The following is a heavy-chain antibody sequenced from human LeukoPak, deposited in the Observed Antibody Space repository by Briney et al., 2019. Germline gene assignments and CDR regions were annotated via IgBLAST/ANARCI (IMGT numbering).Heavy chain of an antibody. CDR2: ISSSSNYI. CDR1: GFTFNSYN. J-gene: IGHJ6*04. V-gene: IGHV3-21*01. CDR3: ARGFYYGLDV. Sequence: PGGPLRLSCAASGFTFNSYNMNWVRQAPGKGLEWVSSISSSSNYIYYSDSVKGRFTISRDNAKNSLYLQMNSLRAEDTAVYYCARGFYYGLDVWGKGTTVTVSS.